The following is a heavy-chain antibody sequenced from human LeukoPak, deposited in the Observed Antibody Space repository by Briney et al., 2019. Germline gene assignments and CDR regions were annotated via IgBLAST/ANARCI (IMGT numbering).Heavy chain of an antibody. D-gene: IGHD6-19*01. CDR3: ATLLGWSSGWYFGY. CDR2: IYYSGST. V-gene: IGHV4-59*01. Sequence: SETLSLTYTVSGGSISSYYWSWIRQPPGKGLEWIGYIYYSGSTNYNPSLKSRVTISVDTSKNQFSLKLSSVTAADTAVYYCATLLGWSSGWYFGYWGQGTLVTVSS. J-gene: IGHJ4*02. CDR1: GGSISSYY.